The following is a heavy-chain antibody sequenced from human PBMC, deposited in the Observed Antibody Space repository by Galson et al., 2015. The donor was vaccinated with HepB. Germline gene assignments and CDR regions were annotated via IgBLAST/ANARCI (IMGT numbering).Heavy chain of an antibody. CDR3: ARGAFGVVIPYYYYMDV. D-gene: IGHD3-3*01. Sequence: SVKVSCKASGGTFSSYAISWVRQAPGQGLEWMGGIIPIFGTANYAQKFQGRVTITADESTSTAYMELSSLRSEDTAVYYCARGAFGVVIPYYYYMDVWGKGTTVTVSS. CDR1: GGTFSSYA. CDR2: IIPIFGTA. V-gene: IGHV1-69*13. J-gene: IGHJ6*03.